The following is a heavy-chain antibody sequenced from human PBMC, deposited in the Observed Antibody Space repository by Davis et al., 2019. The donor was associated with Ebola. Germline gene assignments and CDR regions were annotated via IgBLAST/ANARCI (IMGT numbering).Heavy chain of an antibody. CDR2: INAGDGDT. Sequence: ASVKVSCKASGHTFANYGLHWLRQAPGQTLEWMAWINAGDGDTRYSQKFQGRVTLTRDTSASIAYMEMTNLTSEDTAVYYCAIDKLPLGQYDYGMDVWGQGTTVIVSS. V-gene: IGHV1-3*01. CDR3: AIDKLPLGQYDYGMDV. J-gene: IGHJ6*02. CDR1: GHTFANYG.